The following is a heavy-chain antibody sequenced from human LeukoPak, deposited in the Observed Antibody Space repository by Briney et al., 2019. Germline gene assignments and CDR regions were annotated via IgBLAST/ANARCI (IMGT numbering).Heavy chain of an antibody. J-gene: IGHJ4*02. CDR3: AKASVATAVLFDS. Sequence: PSETLSLTCTVSGGSISSYFWNWIRQPPGQGLEWIGYMSNTGITKYNPPLKSRVTISADTSKNQFSLNLKSVTAADTAVYYCAKASVATAVLFDSWGQGTLVAVSS. CDR1: GGSISSYF. CDR2: MSNTGIT. D-gene: IGHD5-12*01. V-gene: IGHV4-59*01.